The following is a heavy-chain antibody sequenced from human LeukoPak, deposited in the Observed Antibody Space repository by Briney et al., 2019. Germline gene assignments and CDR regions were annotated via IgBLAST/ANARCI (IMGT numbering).Heavy chain of an antibody. Sequence: KPSETLSLTCTVSGGSISSSSYYWGWIRQPPGKGLEWIGSIYYSGSTYYNPSLESRVTISVDTSKNQFSLKLSSVTAADTAVYYCASPLGYCSGGSCEASAFDIWGQGTMVTVSS. D-gene: IGHD2-15*01. CDR3: ASPLGYCSGGSCEASAFDI. V-gene: IGHV4-39*01. J-gene: IGHJ3*02. CDR2: IYYSGST. CDR1: GGSISSSSYY.